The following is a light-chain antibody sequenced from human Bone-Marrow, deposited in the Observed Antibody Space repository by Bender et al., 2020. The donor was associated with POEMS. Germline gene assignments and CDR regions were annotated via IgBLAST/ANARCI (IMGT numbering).Light chain of an antibody. J-gene: IGLJ2*01. V-gene: IGLV3-21*02. CDR1: DFGSKS. CDR2: DDG. Sequence: SYVLTQPPSVSVAPGQTARISCGGNDFGSKSVYWYQQKPGQAPVLVVYDDGDRPSGIPERSSVSKSGNTATLTISGLQAEDEADYYCSSYTSSTTLVFGGGTKVTVL. CDR3: SSYTSSTTLV.